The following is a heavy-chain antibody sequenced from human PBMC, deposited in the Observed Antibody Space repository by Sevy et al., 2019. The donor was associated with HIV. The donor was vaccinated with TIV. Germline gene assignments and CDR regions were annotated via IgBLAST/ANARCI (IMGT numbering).Heavy chain of an antibody. Sequence: GGSLRLSCAASGFTFSNYWMAWVRQAPGKGLEWVANTKQGGDTKHYVDSVKGRFTISRDNAKNLVFLQMNTLTAEDMAVYYCARDEYGSLDYWGQGILVTVSS. V-gene: IGHV3-7*01. J-gene: IGHJ4*02. CDR1: GFTFSNYW. CDR3: ARDEYGSLDY. CDR2: TKQGGDTK. D-gene: IGHD6-13*01.